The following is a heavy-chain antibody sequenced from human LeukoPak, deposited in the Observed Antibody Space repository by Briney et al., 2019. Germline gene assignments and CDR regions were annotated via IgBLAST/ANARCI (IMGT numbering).Heavy chain of an antibody. D-gene: IGHD6-19*01. Sequence: PSETLSLTCTVSGGSISSYYWSWIRQPPGKGLEWIGYIYYSGSTNYNPSLKSRVTISVDTSKNQFSLKLSSVTAADTAVYYCARESSEAVAGEIDYWGQETLVTVSS. CDR1: GGSISSYY. V-gene: IGHV4-59*12. J-gene: IGHJ4*02. CDR2: IYYSGST. CDR3: ARESSEAVAGEIDY.